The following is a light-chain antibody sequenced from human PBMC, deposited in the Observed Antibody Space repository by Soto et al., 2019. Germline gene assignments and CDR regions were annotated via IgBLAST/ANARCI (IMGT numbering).Light chain of an antibody. J-gene: IGLJ2*01. CDR3: SSYAGNNNFVV. V-gene: IGLV2-8*01. Sequence: QSALTQPPSASGSPGQSVTISCTGTSSDVGGYNFVSWYQQHPGKAPKLTIYEVNKRPSGVPDRFSGSKSGNTASLTVSGLQAEDEADYYCSSYAGNNNFVVFGGGTKLTVL. CDR1: SSDVGGYNF. CDR2: EVN.